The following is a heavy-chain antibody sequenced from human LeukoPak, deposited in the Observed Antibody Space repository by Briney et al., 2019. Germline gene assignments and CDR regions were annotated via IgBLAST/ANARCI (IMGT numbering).Heavy chain of an antibody. Sequence: GRSLRLSCAASGFTFSSYGMHWVRQAPGKGLEWVAVIWYDGSNKYYADSVKGRFTISRDNSKNTLYLQMNSLRAEDTAVYYCARDRSGSYYNGFDYWGQGTLVTVSS. J-gene: IGHJ4*02. CDR2: IWYDGSNK. CDR1: GFTFSSYG. D-gene: IGHD1-26*01. V-gene: IGHV3-33*01. CDR3: ARDRSGSYYNGFDY.